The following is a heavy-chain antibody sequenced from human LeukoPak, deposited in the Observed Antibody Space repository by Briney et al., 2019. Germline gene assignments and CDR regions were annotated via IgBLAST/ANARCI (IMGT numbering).Heavy chain of an antibody. D-gene: IGHD1-26*01. V-gene: IGHV4-34*01. CDR3: ARFGGSYLDAFDI. Sequence: SETLSLTCAVYGGSFSGYYWSWIRQPPGKGREWIGEINHSGSTNYNPSLKSRVTISVDTSKNQFSLKLSSVTAADTAVYYCARFGGSYLDAFDIWGQGTMVTVSS. J-gene: IGHJ3*02. CDR1: GGSFSGYY. CDR2: INHSGST.